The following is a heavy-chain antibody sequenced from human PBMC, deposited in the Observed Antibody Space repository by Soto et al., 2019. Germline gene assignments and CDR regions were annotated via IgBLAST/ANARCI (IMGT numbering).Heavy chain of an antibody. CDR3: ASVNLRFSYGIDV. CDR2: INPDGSAT. D-gene: IGHD3-3*01. Sequence: GGSLRLSCAASGFTFSSYWMHWVRQAPGKGLVWVSRINPDGSATNYADSVNGRFTISRDNAKNLLYLQMNSLRAEDTAAYFCASVNLRFSYGIDVWGQGTTVTVSS. J-gene: IGHJ6*02. CDR1: GFTFSSYW. V-gene: IGHV3-74*01.